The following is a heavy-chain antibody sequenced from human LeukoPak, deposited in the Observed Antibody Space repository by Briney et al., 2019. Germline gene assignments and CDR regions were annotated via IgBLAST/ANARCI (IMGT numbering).Heavy chain of an antibody. V-gene: IGHV3-74*01. J-gene: IGHJ4*02. Sequence: GGSLRLSCAASGFTFSSYWMHWVRQAPGKGLVWVSRINSEGSSTSYAGSVKGRFTISRDHSKNTLYLQMNSLRAEDMAVYYCAREGGYSGSYRDCYFDYWGQGTLVTVSS. CDR1: GFTFSSYW. D-gene: IGHD1-26*01. CDR2: INSEGSST. CDR3: AREGGYSGSYRDCYFDY.